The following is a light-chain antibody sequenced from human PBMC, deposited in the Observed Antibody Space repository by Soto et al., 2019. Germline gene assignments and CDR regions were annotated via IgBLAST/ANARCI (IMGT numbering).Light chain of an antibody. CDR1: QGISDY. CDR2: DAS. Sequence: DIQMTQSPSSLSASVGDKVNITCRASQGISDYLAWYQQHSGKVPKLLIYDASTLQSGVPSRFSGSGSGTDFTLTISSLQPEDVGTYYCQKHDSAPYTFGQGTKLEIK. V-gene: IGKV1-27*01. CDR3: QKHDSAPYT. J-gene: IGKJ2*01.